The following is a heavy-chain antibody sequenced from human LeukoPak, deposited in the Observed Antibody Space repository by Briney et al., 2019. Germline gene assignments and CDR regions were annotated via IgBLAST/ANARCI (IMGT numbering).Heavy chain of an antibody. J-gene: IGHJ6*02. CDR3: ARGDAGLLWFGELLYMDV. V-gene: IGHV1-8*01. Sequence: ASVKVSCKASGYTFTSYDINWVRQAPGQGLEWMGWMNPNSGNTGYAQKFQGRVTMTRNTSISTAYMELSSLRSEDTAVYYCARGDAGLLWFGELLYMDVWGQGTTVTVSS. D-gene: IGHD3-10*01. CDR2: MNPNSGNT. CDR1: GYTFTSYD.